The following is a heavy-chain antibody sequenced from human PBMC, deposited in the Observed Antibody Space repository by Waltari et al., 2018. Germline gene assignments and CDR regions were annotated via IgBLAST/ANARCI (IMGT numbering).Heavy chain of an antibody. CDR1: TFNTYA. V-gene: IGHV3-23*01. D-gene: IGHD1-26*01. J-gene: IGHJ5*02. CDR3: ARDASENYLRYFDP. Sequence: TFNTYAMIWVRQAPGKGLEWVSAIATGGTIYYAGSVKGRFTISRDNSKTTVYLQMNNLRTEDTALYYCARDASENYLRYFDPWGQGTLVTVSS. CDR2: IATGGTI.